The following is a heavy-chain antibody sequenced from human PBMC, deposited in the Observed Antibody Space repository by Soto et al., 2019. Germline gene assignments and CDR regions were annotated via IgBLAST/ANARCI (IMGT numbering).Heavy chain of an antibody. CDR3: ASARPSVLIVYAIPTHFDY. D-gene: IGHD2-8*01. J-gene: IGHJ4*02. CDR1: GGSISSGGYY. CDR2: IYYSGST. Sequence: SETLSLTCTVSGGSISSGGYYWSWIRQHPGKGLEWIGYIYYSGSTYYNPSLKSRVTISVDTSKNQFSLKLSSVTAADTAVYYCASARPSVLIVYAIPTHFDYWGQGPLVTVYS. V-gene: IGHV4-31*03.